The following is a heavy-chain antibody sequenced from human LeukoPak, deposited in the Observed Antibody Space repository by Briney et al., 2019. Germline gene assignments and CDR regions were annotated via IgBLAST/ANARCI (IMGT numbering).Heavy chain of an antibody. CDR3: ARTSTEPEYSSGWYEGDWFDP. Sequence: GASVKVPCKASGGTFSSYAISWVRQAPGQGLEWMGRIIPILGIANYAQKFQGRVTITADKSTSTAYMELSSLRSEDTAVYYCARTSTEPEYSSGWYEGDWFDPWGQGTLVTVSS. CDR2: IIPILGIA. J-gene: IGHJ5*02. V-gene: IGHV1-69*04. D-gene: IGHD6-19*01. CDR1: GGTFSSYA.